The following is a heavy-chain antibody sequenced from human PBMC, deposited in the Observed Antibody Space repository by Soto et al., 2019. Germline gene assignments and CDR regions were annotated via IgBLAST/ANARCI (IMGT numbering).Heavy chain of an antibody. CDR2: IRSRANNFAT. Sequence: LRLSCAASGFIFSGSAIHWVRQASGKGLEWVGRIRSRANNFATSSAASVKGRFTFSRDDSKNTAYLQMNTLKPEDTAVYYCARGQGAAIGDYYYHGMDVWGQGTTVTVSS. CDR1: GFIFSGSA. V-gene: IGHV3-73*01. J-gene: IGHJ6*02. CDR3: ARGQGAAIGDYYYHGMDV. D-gene: IGHD2-2*02.